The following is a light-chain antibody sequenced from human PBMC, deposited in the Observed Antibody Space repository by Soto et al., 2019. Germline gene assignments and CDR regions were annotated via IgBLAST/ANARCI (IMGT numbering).Light chain of an antibody. CDR1: QSVLYSSNNRNY. J-gene: IGKJ1*01. CDR3: QHHYETPQR. V-gene: IGKV4-1*01. CDR2: WAS. Sequence: DIVMTQSPDSLAVSLGERATINCRSSQSVLYSSNNRNYLTWYQEISGQPPKVLIYWASTRESGVPDRFSGGAPSTDFTLTISSLQAEDAAVYYCQHHYETPQRFGPRTK.